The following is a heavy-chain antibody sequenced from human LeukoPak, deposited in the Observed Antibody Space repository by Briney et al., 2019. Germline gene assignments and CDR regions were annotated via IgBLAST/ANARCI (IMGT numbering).Heavy chain of an antibody. CDR3: ARARYCSGGSCYFDY. V-gene: IGHV4-4*02. CDR2: IYYSGST. J-gene: IGHJ4*02. Sequence: SETLSLTCAVSGGSISSSNWWSWVRPPPGKGLEWIGSIYYSGSTYYNPSLKSRVTISVDTSKNQFSLKLSSVTAADTAVYYCARARYCSGGSCYFDYWGQGTLVTVSS. D-gene: IGHD2-15*01. CDR1: GGSISSSNW.